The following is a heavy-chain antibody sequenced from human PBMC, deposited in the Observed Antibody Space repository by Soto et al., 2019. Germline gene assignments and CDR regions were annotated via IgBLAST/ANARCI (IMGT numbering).Heavy chain of an antibody. Sequence: QVQLVQSGAEVKKPGVSVKVSCKASGYTFTSYGISWVRQAPGQGLEWMGWISAYNGNTNYAQKLQGRVTMTTDTSTSTAYMELRSLRSDDTAVYYCARDRYFDWLYDESFDYWGQGTLVTVSS. V-gene: IGHV1-18*01. CDR1: GYTFTSYG. CDR3: ARDRYFDWLYDESFDY. J-gene: IGHJ4*02. CDR2: ISAYNGNT. D-gene: IGHD3-9*01.